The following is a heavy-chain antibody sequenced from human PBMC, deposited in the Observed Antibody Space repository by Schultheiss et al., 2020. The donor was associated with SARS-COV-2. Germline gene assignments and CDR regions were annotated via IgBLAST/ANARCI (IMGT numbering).Heavy chain of an antibody. CDR2: INRSGTTI. Sequence: GGSLRLSCAASGFTFSSYAMHWVRQAPGKGLEWVSYINRSGTTIYYADSVKGRFTISRDNAKNSLYLQMNSLRPEDTAVYYCARSVGASDWGQGTLVTVSS. J-gene: IGHJ4*02. D-gene: IGHD1-26*01. V-gene: IGHV3-48*03. CDR1: GFTFSSYA. CDR3: ARSVGASD.